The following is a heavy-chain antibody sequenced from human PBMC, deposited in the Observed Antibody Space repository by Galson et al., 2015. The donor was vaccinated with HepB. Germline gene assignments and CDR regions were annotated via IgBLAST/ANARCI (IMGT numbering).Heavy chain of an antibody. J-gene: IGHJ6*02. V-gene: IGHV3-23*01. CDR3: AKGWSAVFYDMDV. CDR2: ISGSGGRT. CDR1: GFTFSSSA. Sequence: SLRLSCAASGFTFSSSAINWVRQAPGKGLEWVSSISGSGGRTHHADSVKGRFTISRDNSKNTLYLQMNSLRAEDTAVYYCAKGWSAVFYDMDVWGQGTTVIVSS. D-gene: IGHD2-8*01.